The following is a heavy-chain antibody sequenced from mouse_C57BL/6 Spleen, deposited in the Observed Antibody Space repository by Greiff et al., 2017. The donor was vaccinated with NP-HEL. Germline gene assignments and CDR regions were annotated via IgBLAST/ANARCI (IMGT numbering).Heavy chain of an antibody. CDR2: IHPSDSDT. CDR1: GYTFTDYN. CDR3: AIGGSLYYAMDY. D-gene: IGHD6-1*01. J-gene: IGHJ4*01. V-gene: IGHV1-74*01. Sequence: QVQLQQSGPELVKPGASVKMSCKASGYTFTDYNMHWVKQRPGQGLEWIGRIHPSDSDTNYNQKFKGKATLTVDKSSSTAYMQLSSLTSEDSAVYYCAIGGSLYYAMDYWGQGTSVTVSS.